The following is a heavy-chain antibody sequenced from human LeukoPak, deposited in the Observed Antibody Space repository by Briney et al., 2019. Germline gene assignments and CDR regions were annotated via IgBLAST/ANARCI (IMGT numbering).Heavy chain of an antibody. CDR2: IYYSGST. CDR3: AKSGGYGLIDY. CDR1: GGSISSSSYY. D-gene: IGHD1-26*01. Sequence: SETLSLTCTVSGGSISSSSYYWGWIRQPPGKGLEWIGSIYYSGSTYYNPSLKSRVTISVDTSKNQFSLKLSSVTAADTAMYYCAKSGGYGLIDYWGQGTLVTVSS. J-gene: IGHJ4*02. V-gene: IGHV4-39*01.